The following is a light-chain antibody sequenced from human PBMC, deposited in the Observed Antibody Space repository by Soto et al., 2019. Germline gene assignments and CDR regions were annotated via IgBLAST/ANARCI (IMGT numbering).Light chain of an antibody. CDR3: KQYNSYAEA. J-gene: IGKJ1*01. V-gene: IGKV1-5*03. CDR2: TAS. Sequence: DMQMTQSPSTLSGSVGDRVTITCRASQTISSWLAWYQQKPGKAPKLLIYTASTLRSGVPSRFSGSGSGTEFTLTISSLQPDDFATNYCKQYNSYAEAFGQGTKVDIK. CDR1: QTISSW.